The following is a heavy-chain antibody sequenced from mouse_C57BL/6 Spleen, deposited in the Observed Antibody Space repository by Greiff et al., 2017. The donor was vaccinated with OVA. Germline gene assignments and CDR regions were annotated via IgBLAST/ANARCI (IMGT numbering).Heavy chain of an antibody. CDR2: INPNNGGT. Sequence: EVQLQQSGPELVKPGASVKISCKASGYTFTDYYMNWVKQSHGKSLEWIGDINPNNGGTSYNQKFKGKATLTVDKSSSTAYMEIRSLTSEDSAVYYCARPLGGGFAYWGQGTLVTVSA. J-gene: IGHJ3*01. CDR3: ARPLGGGFAY. D-gene: IGHD4-1*01. V-gene: IGHV1-26*01. CDR1: GYTFTDYY.